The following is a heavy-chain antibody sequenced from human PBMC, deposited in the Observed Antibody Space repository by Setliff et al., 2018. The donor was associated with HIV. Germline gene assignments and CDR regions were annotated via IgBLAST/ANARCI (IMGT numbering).Heavy chain of an antibody. J-gene: IGHJ4*02. CDR1: GGSISSGGYY. V-gene: IGHV4-31*03. D-gene: IGHD3-22*01. CDR2: IYYSGST. CDR3: AGGTLYYYDTGGYSYFDY. Sequence: PSETLSLTCTVSGGSISSGGYYWSWIRQHPGKGLEWIGYIYYSGSTYYNPSLKSRVTISVDTSKNQFSLKLSSVTAADTAVFYCAGGTLYYYDTGGYSYFDYWGQGTQVTVSS.